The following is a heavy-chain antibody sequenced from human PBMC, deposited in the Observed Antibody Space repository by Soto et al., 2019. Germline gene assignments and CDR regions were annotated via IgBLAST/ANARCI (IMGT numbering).Heavy chain of an antibody. V-gene: IGHV1-69*06. Sequence: GSSVKVSCKASGGTFRSYASSWVRQAPGQGLEWMGGIIPIFGTANYAQKFQGRVTITADKSTSTAYMELSSLRSEDTAVYYCARGTMIVVEKGGRIYGMDVWGQGTTVTVS. CDR2: IIPIFGTA. D-gene: IGHD3-22*01. CDR3: ARGTMIVVEKGGRIYGMDV. CDR1: GGTFRSYA. J-gene: IGHJ6*02.